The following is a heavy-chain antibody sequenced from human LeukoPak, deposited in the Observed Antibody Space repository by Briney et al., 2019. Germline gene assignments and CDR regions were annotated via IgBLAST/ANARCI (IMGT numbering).Heavy chain of an antibody. V-gene: IGHV3-23*01. J-gene: IGHJ4*02. D-gene: IGHD3-22*01. CDR2: ISGSGGST. CDR3: AKDRTPSYYDSSAQGGNFDY. CDR1: GFTVSSNY. Sequence: PGGSLRLSCAASGFTVSSNYMSWVRQAPGKGLEWVSAISGSGGSTYYADSVKGRFTISRDNSKNTLYLQMNSLRAEDTAVYYCAKDRTPSYYDSSAQGGNFDYWGQGTLVTVSS.